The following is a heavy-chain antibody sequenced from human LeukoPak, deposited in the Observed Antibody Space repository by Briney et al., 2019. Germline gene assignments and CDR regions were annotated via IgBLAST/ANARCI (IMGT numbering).Heavy chain of an antibody. CDR2: INPNSGGT. D-gene: IGHD6-6*01. CDR1: GYTFTGYY. Sequence: ASVKVSCKASGYTFTGYYMHWVRQAPGQGLEWMGWINPNSGGTNYAQKFQGRVTMTRDTSISTAYMELSRLRSDDTAAYYCARDPYSSSSSTTYNWFDPWGQGTLVTVSS. J-gene: IGHJ5*02. V-gene: IGHV1-2*02. CDR3: ARDPYSSSSSTTYNWFDP.